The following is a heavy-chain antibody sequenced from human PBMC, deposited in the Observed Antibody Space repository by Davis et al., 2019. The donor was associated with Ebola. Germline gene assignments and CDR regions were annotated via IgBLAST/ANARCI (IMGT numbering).Heavy chain of an antibody. CDR3: AKHLGYCSTTSCPRFHDY. CDR2: ISGSGGST. CDR1: GFTFSKYD. V-gene: IGHV3-23*01. D-gene: IGHD2-2*01. Sequence: GGSLRLSCAASGFTFSKYDMTWVRQAPGKGLEWVSVISGSGGSTYYADSVKGRFTISRDNAKNSLYLQMNSLRAEDTAVYYCAKHLGYCSTTSCPRFHDYWGQGTLVTVSS. J-gene: IGHJ4*02.